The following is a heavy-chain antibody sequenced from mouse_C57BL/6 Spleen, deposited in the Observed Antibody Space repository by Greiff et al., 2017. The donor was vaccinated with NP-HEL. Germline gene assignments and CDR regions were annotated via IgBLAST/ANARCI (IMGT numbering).Heavy chain of an antibody. CDR1: GYSITSDY. V-gene: IGHV3-8*01. Sequence: EVQRVESGPGLAKPSQTLSLTCSVTGYSITSDYWNWIRKFPGNKLEYMGYISYSGSTYYNPSLKSRISITRDTSKNQYYLQLNSVTTEDTATYYCARFTTGYYYAMDYWGQGTSVTVSS. CDR2: ISYSGST. D-gene: IGHD2-12*01. J-gene: IGHJ4*01. CDR3: ARFTTGYYYAMDY.